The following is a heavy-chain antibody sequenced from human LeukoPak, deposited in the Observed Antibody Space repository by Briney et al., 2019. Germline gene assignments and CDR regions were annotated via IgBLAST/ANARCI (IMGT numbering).Heavy chain of an antibody. V-gene: IGHV3-23*01. J-gene: IGHJ4*02. CDR1: GFTFSSYA. Sequence: GGFLRLSCAASGFTFSSYAMSWVRQAPGKGLEWVSGISGSDGNTYYADSVKGRFTISRDNAKNSLYLQMNSLRAEDTAVYYCARDMWDSSGFPFDYWGQGTLVTISS. CDR3: ARDMWDSSGFPFDY. CDR2: ISGSDGNT. D-gene: IGHD3-22*01.